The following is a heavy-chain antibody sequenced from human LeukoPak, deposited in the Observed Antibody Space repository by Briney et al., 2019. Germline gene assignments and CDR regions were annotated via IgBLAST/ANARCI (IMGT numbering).Heavy chain of an antibody. J-gene: IGHJ4*02. Sequence: PGGSLRLSCAASGFTFSSYGMHWVRQAPGKGLEWVAVISYDGSNKYYADSVKGRFTISRDNSKSTLYLQMNSLRAEDTAVYYCARVGIAVEDCGGDCNYHFDYWGQGTLVTVSS. V-gene: IGHV3-30*03. CDR2: ISYDGSNK. CDR1: GFTFSSYG. CDR3: ARVGIAVEDCGGDCNYHFDY. D-gene: IGHD6-19*01.